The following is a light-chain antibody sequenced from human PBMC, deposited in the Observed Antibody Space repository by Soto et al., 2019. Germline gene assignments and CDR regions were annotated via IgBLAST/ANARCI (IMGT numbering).Light chain of an antibody. CDR3: QQYGSSRG. CDR2: DAS. V-gene: IGKV3-20*01. J-gene: IGKJ1*01. CDR1: QSVSSY. Sequence: EIVLTQSPATLSLSPGERATLSCRASQSVSSYLAWYQQKPGQAPRLLIYDASNRATGIPARFSGSGSGTDFTLTISRLEPEDFAVYYCQQYGSSRGFGQGTKVDIK.